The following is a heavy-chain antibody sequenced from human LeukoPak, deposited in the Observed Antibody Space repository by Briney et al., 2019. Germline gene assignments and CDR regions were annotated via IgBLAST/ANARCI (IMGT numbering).Heavy chain of an antibody. CDR3: ARLGEDPEKIGLDYGGNSGSEYFQH. D-gene: IGHD4-23*01. CDR1: GYSISSGYY. J-gene: IGHJ1*01. CDR2: IYHSGST. Sequence: PSETLSLTCAVSGYSISSGYYWGWIRQPPGRGLEWIGSIYHSGSTYYNPSLKSRVTISVDTSKNQFSLKLSSVTAADTAVYYCARLGEDPEKIGLDYGGNSGSEYFQHWGQGTLVTVSS. V-gene: IGHV4-38-2*01.